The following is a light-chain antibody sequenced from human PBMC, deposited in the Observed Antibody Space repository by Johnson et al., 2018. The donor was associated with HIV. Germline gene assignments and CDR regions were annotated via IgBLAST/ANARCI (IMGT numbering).Light chain of an antibody. CDR2: EDN. CDR1: VSNIESYF. V-gene: IGLV1-51*02. J-gene: IGLJ1*01. Sequence: QSVLTQPPSVSAAPGQTVNISCSGNVSNIESYFVSWYQQLPGAAPTLLIYEDNKRPSGIPDRFSGSKSGATATLGITGLQTGDEADYYCGIWDASLSHLYVLGTGTTITVL. CDR3: GIWDASLSHLYV.